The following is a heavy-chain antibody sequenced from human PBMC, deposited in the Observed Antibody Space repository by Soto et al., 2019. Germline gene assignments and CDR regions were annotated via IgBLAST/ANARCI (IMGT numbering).Heavy chain of an antibody. D-gene: IGHD2-8*01. CDR3: ARDNGHATYCTPS. J-gene: IGHJ5*01. CDR1: GLTFSSYW. V-gene: IGHV3-74*01. Sequence: GGSLRLSCAASGLTFSSYWMHWVRQAPGKGLVWVSRIKRDGSSTSYADSVEGRFTISRDNAKNTVYLQMNSLRGEDTAVYYCARDNGHATYCTPSWGHGTLVTVPQ. CDR2: IKRDGSST.